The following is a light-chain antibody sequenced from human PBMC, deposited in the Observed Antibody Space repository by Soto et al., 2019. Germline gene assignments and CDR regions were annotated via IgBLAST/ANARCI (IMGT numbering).Light chain of an antibody. CDR3: SSYTSSSTLSTYV. J-gene: IGLJ1*01. CDR2: DVS. Sequence: QSVLTQPASGYGSDGRWRSISCTGTSSDVGGYNYVSWYQHHPGKAPKLMIYDVSNRPSGVSNRFSGSKSGNTASLIISGLQAEDEADYYCSSYTSSSTLSTYVFGTGTKVTVL. CDR1: SSDVGGYNY. V-gene: IGLV2-14*03.